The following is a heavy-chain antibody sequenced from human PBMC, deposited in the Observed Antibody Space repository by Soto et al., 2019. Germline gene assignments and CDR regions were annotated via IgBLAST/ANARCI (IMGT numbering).Heavy chain of an antibody. Sequence: QVQLQESGPGLVKPSGTLSLTCAVSGGSISDYCRWSWVRQPPGKGLEWIGEIFYSESVTYNPSLESRVTISVDKSKNQFSLKLTSVTAADTAVYYCARVDLPAVFMPYWGQGTLVTVSS. V-gene: IGHV4-4*02. CDR2: IFYSESV. D-gene: IGHD2-2*01. J-gene: IGHJ4*02. CDR3: ARVDLPAVFMPY. CDR1: GGSISDYCR.